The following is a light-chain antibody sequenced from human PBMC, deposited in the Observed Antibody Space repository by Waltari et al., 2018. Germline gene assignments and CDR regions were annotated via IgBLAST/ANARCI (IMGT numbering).Light chain of an antibody. CDR3: CSFATNSIVI. CDR2: EVN. CDR1: GSDVGSYNL. J-gene: IGLJ2*01. Sequence: QSALTQPASVSGSPGQSITISCSGTGSDVGSYNLVSWYQQHPGKAPKLIIYEVNMRPSVVSDRFSGSKSGFTASLTISGLQAEDDAVYFCCSFATNSIVIFGGVTKLTVL. V-gene: IGLV2-23*02.